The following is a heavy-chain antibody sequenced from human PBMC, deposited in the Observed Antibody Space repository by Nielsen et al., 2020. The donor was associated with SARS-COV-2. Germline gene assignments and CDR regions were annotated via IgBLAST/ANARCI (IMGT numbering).Heavy chain of an antibody. J-gene: IGHJ4*02. V-gene: IGHV3-21*01. Sequence: GESLKISCAASGFTFSSYSMNWVRQAPGKGLEWVSSISSSSSYIYYADSVKGRFTISRDNAKNSLYLQMNSLRAEDTAVYYCAKDRAIFMIYFTRGGPDFWGQGTLVTVSS. D-gene: IGHD3/OR15-3a*01. CDR3: AKDRAIFMIYFTRGGPDF. CDR1: GFTFSSYS. CDR2: ISSSSSYI.